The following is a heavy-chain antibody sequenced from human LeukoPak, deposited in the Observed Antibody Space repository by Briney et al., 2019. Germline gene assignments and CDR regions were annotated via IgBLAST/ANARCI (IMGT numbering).Heavy chain of an antibody. CDR3: ARGDSSSWRT. D-gene: IGHD6-13*01. CDR2: INHSGST. CDR1: GGSFSGYY. J-gene: IGHJ5*02. Sequence: SETLSLTCAVYGGSFSGYYWSWIRQPPGKGLEWIGEINHSGSTNYNPSLKSRVTISVDTSKNQFSLKLSSVTAADTAVYYCARGDSSSWRTWGQGTLVTVSS. V-gene: IGHV4-34*01.